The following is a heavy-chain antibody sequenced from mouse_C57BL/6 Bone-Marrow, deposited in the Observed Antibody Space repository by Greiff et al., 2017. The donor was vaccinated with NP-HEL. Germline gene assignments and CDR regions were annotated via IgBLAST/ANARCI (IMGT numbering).Heavy chain of an antibody. CDR2: IRSKSNNYAT. V-gene: IGHV10-1*01. Sequence: EVNVVESGGGLVQPKGSLKLSCAASGFSFNTYAMNWVRQAPGKGLEWVARIRSKSNNYATYYADSVKDRFTISRDDSESMLYLQMNNLKTEDTAMYYCVRQRGYSPLAMDYWGQGTSVTVSS. CDR1: GFSFNTYA. J-gene: IGHJ4*01. CDR3: VRQRGYSPLAMDY. D-gene: IGHD2-3*01.